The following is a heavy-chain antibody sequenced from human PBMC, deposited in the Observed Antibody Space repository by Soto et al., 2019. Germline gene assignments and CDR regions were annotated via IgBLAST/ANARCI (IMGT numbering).Heavy chain of an antibody. CDR2: INAGNGNT. Sequence: ASVKVSCKASGYTFTSYAMHWVRQAPGQRPEWMGWINAGNGNTKYSQKFQGRVTITRDTSASTAYMELSSLRSEDTAVYYCARVQAAAGTWAFDIWGQGTMVTVSS. CDR3: ARVQAAAGTWAFDI. CDR1: GYTFTSYA. V-gene: IGHV1-3*01. D-gene: IGHD6-13*01. J-gene: IGHJ3*02.